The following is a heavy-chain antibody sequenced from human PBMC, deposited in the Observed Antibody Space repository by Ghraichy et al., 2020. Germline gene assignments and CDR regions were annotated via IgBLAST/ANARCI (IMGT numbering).Heavy chain of an antibody. CDR1: GGSISSHY. Sequence: SETLSLTCSVSGGSISSHYWSWIRQPPGKGLEWIGYIYYSGSTKYNPSLKSRVTISVDTSKKQFSLKLTSVTAADTAVYYCVRVGGVGVSELEALDIWGQGTMVTVSS. J-gene: IGHJ3*02. D-gene: IGHD1-26*01. V-gene: IGHV4-59*11. CDR3: VRVGGVGVSELEALDI. CDR2: IYYSGST.